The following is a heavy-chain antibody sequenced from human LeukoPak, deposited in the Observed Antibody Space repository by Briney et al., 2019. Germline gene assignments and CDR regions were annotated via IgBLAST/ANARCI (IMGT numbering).Heavy chain of an antibody. CDR1: GGSISSGDYY. Sequence: SQTLSLSCTVSGGSISSGDYYWSWIRQPPGKGLEWIGYIYYSGSTYYNPSLKSRVTISVDTSKNQFSLKLSSVTAADTAVYYCARVTIPGGYFDYWGQGTLVTVSS. CDR3: ARVTIPGGYFDY. V-gene: IGHV4-30-4*01. D-gene: IGHD2-21*01. CDR2: IYYSGST. J-gene: IGHJ4*02.